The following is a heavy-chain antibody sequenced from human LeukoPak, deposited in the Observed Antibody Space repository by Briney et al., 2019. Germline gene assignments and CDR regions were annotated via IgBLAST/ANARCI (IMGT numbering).Heavy chain of an antibody. Sequence: ASVKVSCKASGGTFSSYAISWVRQAPGQGLEWMGWISAYNGNTNYAQKLQGRVTMTTDTSTSTAYMELRSLRSEDTAVYYCASEGSGYSSGWYIPTGWFDPWGQGTLVTVSS. CDR1: GGTFSSYA. CDR2: ISAYNGNT. J-gene: IGHJ5*02. D-gene: IGHD6-19*01. CDR3: ASEGSGYSSGWYIPTGWFDP. V-gene: IGHV1-18*01.